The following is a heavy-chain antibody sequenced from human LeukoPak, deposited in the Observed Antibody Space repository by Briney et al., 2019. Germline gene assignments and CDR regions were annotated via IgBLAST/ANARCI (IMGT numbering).Heavy chain of an antibody. Sequence: SVKVSCKASGGTLSTYGISWVRQAPGHGLEWMGGIIPFLGTVNYAQKFQGRVTITADEPTTTAYMELRGLRSEDTAVYYCARDFYFYDSSGYFDYWGQGTLVTVSS. J-gene: IGHJ4*02. CDR3: ARDFYFYDSSGYFDY. V-gene: IGHV1-69*13. D-gene: IGHD3-22*01. CDR1: GGTLSTYG. CDR2: IIPFLGTV.